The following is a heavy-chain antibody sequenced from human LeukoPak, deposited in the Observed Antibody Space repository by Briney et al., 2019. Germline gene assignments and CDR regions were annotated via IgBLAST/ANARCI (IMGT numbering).Heavy chain of an antibody. CDR1: GFTFDDYG. CDR3: AKGGYSNSPGYMDV. V-gene: IGHV3-9*03. D-gene: IGHD6-13*01. J-gene: IGHJ6*03. Sequence: GGSLRLSCAASGFTFDDYGMHWVRQAPGKGLEWVSGISWNSGSKAYADSVKGRFTISRDNVKNSLYLQMNSLRAEDMALYYCAKGGYSNSPGYMDVWGKGTTVTVSS. CDR2: ISWNSGSK.